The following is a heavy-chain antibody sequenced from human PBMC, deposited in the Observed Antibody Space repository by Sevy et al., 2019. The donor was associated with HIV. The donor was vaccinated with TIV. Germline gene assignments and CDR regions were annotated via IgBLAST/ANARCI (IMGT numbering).Heavy chain of an antibody. J-gene: IGHJ4*02. CDR2: IYYSGST. D-gene: IGHD3-22*01. CDR3: AKTHDTSAYFLPDY. V-gene: IGHV4-38-2*02. Sequence: SETLSLTCTVSGYSISSGYYWGWIRQPPGKGLEWIGSIYYSGSTYYNPSLRSLVTISLDTSKNQLSLKLSSVTAADTAVYYCAKTHDTSAYFLPDYWGQGTLVTVSS. CDR1: GYSISSGYY.